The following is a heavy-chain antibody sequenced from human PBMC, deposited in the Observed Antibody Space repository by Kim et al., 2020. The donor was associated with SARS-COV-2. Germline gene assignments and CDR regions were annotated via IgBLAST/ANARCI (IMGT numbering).Heavy chain of an antibody. CDR1: GFTFSSYG. CDR3: ARDRTMVRGVTPFDP. CDR2: ISYDGSNK. D-gene: IGHD3-10*01. Sequence: GGSLRLSCAASGFTFSSYGMHWVRQAPGKGLEWVAVISYDGSNKCYADSVKGRFTISRDNSKNTLYLQMNSLRAEDTAVYYCARDRTMVRGVTPFDPWGQGTLVTVSS. V-gene: IGHV3-33*05. J-gene: IGHJ5*02.